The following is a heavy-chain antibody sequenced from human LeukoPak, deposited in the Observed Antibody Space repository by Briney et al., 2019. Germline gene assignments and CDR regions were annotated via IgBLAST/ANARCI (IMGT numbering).Heavy chain of an antibody. CDR3: ASRWVLTGEPY. CDR1: GDSISRSIW. CDR2: ISLSGST. J-gene: IGHJ4*02. D-gene: IGHD1-14*01. Sequence: PSGTLSLTCAVSGDSISRSIWWTWVRQPPGKGLEWIGEISLSGSTNYNPSLRSRVTISLDKSNNQFSLKLTSVTAADTAVYYCASRWVLTGEPYWGQGTLVTASS. V-gene: IGHV4-4*02.